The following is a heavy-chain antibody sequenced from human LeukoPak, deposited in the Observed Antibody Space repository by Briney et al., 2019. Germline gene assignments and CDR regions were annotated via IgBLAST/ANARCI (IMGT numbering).Heavy chain of an antibody. V-gene: IGHV4-39*02. CDR2: AFYIGTT. J-gene: IGHJ6*03. Sequence: SETLSLTCTVSGVSIGSSTYYWGWVRQTPGKGPEWIGTAFYIGTTAYNPSLRDRVTFSVDKSTNHISLNRTSTTAADTAVYYCVGLRGSPGYYYYMDVWGKGTTVTVSS. CDR1: GVSIGSSTYY. CDR3: VGLRGSPGYYYYMDV. D-gene: IGHD2-15*01.